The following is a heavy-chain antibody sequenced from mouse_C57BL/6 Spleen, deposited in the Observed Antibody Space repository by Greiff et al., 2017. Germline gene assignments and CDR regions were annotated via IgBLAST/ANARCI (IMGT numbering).Heavy chain of an antibody. Sequence: QVQLKESGAELVRPGTSVKVSCKASGYAFTNYLIEWVKQRPGQGLAWIGVINPGSGGTNYNEKFKGKATLTADKSSSTAYMQLSSLTSEDSAVFFCARSGLGGDYWGQGTTLTVSS. V-gene: IGHV1-54*01. CDR2: INPGSGGT. D-gene: IGHD4-1*01. CDR3: ARSGLGGDY. J-gene: IGHJ2*01. CDR1: GYAFTNYL.